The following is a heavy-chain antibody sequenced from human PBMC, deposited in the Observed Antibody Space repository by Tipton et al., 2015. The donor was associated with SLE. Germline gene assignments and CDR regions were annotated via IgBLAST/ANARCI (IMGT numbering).Heavy chain of an antibody. CDR3: ARGGFGVTMIVGDAFDI. CDR2: IYYSGST. D-gene: IGHD3-22*01. J-gene: IGHJ3*02. Sequence: TLSLTCTVSGGSISSYYWSWIRQPPGKGLEWIGSIYYSGSTYYNPSLKSRVTISVDTSKNQFSLKLSSVTAADTAVYYCARGGFGVTMIVGDAFDIWGQGTMVTVSS. CDR1: GGSISSYY. V-gene: IGHV4-59*01.